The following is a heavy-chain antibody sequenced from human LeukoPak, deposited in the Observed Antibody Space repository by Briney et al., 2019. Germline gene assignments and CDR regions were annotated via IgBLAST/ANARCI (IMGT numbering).Heavy chain of an antibody. CDR2: ISYDGSNK. V-gene: IGHV3-30*18. CDR1: GFTFSSYG. J-gene: IGHJ4*02. Sequence: GGSLRLSCAASGFTFSSYGMHWVRQAPGKGLEWVAVISYDGSNKYYADSVKGRFTISRDNSKNTLYLQMNSLRAKDTAVYYCAKQLGLKRSPIDYWGQGTLVTVSS. CDR3: AKQLGLKRSPIDY. D-gene: IGHD6-13*01.